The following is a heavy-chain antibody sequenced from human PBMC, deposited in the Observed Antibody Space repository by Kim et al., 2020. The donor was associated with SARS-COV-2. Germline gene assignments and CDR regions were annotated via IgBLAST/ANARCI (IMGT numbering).Heavy chain of an antibody. CDR1: GFSLSTSGVG. V-gene: IGHV2-5*02. J-gene: IGHJ5*02. Sequence: SGPTLVKPTQTLTLTCTFSGFSLSTSGVGVGWIRQPPGKALEWLALIYWDDDKRYSPSLKSRLTITKDTSKNQVILTMTNMDPVETATDYCAHAIGSWYAFDWFDPWGQGTLVTVAS. CDR3: AHAIGSWYAFDWFDP. CDR2: IYWDDDK. D-gene: IGHD6-13*01.